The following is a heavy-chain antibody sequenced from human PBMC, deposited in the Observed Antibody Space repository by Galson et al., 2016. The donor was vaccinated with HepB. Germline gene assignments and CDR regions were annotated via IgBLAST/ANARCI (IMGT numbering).Heavy chain of an antibody. D-gene: IGHD5-24*01. CDR1: GFTFSNHW. Sequence: LRLSCAASGFTFSNHWMTWVRQAPGKGLEWVANIKQDGSAEFYVDSVKGRFTVSRDNAKNSLYLQMNSLRADDTAVYYCAKADQMATIGGDYYYGMDVWGQGTTVTVPS. CDR3: AKADQMATIGGDYYYGMDV. CDR2: IKQDGSAE. J-gene: IGHJ6*02. V-gene: IGHV3-7*05.